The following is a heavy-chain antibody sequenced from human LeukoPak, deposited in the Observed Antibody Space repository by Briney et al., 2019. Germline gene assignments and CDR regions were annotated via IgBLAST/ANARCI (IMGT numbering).Heavy chain of an antibody. V-gene: IGHV3-11*01. CDR1: EFVFSDYY. D-gene: IGHD3-10*01. CDR2: ISSGGDTK. CDR3: AREMGGDYGSGTFFDL. Sequence: GGSLRLSCAASEFVFSDYYMSWVRQAPGKGLEWVSYISSGGDTKYYADSVKGRFTISRDNAKNSLCLQMNNLRAEDTAVYYCAREMGGDYGSGTFFDLWGQGNMVTVSS. J-gene: IGHJ4*02.